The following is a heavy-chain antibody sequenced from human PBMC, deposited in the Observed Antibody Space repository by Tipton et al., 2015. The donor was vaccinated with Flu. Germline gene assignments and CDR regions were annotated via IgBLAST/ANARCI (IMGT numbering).Heavy chain of an antibody. D-gene: IGHD5-12*01. CDR1: GFAFDDYA. CDR3: AKGRGYSGYVQSLDH. CDR2: ISWRSGSI. J-gene: IGHJ4*02. Sequence: SGFAFDDYAMHWVRQGPGKGLEWVSGISWRSGSIGYADSVKGRFTISRDNAKNSLYLQMNGLRPDDTAVYFCAKGRGYSGYVQSLDHWGQGVLVTVSS. V-gene: IGHV3-9*01.